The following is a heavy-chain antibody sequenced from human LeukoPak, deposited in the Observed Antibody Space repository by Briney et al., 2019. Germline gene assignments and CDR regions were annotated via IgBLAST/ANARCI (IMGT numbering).Heavy chain of an antibody. CDR3: AKSTAGTAMVAAYYYYYYMDV. CDR2: ISSNGGST. J-gene: IGHJ6*03. Sequence: GGSLRLSCAASGFTFSSYAMHWVRQAPGKGLEYVSAISSNGGSTYYANSVKGRFTISRDNSKNTLYLQMGSLRAEDTAVYYCAKSTAGTAMVAAYYYYYYMDVWGKGTTVTVSS. V-gene: IGHV3-64*01. CDR1: GFTFSSYA. D-gene: IGHD5-18*01.